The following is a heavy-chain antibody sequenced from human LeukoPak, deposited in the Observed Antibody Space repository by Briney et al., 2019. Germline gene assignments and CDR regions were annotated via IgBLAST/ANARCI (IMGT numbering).Heavy chain of an antibody. D-gene: IGHD3-22*01. CDR3: ARRRYFDSSGSNPTYYFDF. J-gene: IGHJ4*02. V-gene: IGHV4-59*01. CDR2: IYHSGST. Sequence: SETLSLTCTVSGGSISSYYWSWIRQPPGKGLEWIGYIYHSGSTNYNPSLQSRVTISADISKKQFSLRLTSVTAADTAVYYCARRRYFDSSGSNPTYYFDFWGQGIQVTVSS. CDR1: GGSISSYY.